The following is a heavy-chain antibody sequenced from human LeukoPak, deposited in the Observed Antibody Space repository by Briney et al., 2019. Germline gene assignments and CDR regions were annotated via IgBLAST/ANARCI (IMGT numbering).Heavy chain of an antibody. Sequence: GGSLRLSCAASGFTFRDYYMRWIRQAPGKGLEWVSYISSSGSTIYYADSVKGRFTISRDNAKNSLYLQMNSLRAEDTAVYFCARENGGNSGYYFDYWGQGTLVTVSS. V-gene: IGHV3-11*01. D-gene: IGHD4-23*01. CDR1: GFTFRDYY. J-gene: IGHJ4*02. CDR3: ARENGGNSGYYFDY. CDR2: ISSSGSTI.